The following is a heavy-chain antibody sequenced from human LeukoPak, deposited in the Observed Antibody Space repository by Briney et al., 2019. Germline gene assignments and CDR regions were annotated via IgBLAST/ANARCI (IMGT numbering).Heavy chain of an antibody. CDR2: INVDGSEK. Sequence: GGSLRLSCAASGFSLSNHWVTWVRQAPGKGPEWVAHINVDGSEKDFLDSVRGRFTISRDNSKNSEYLQMNTLRVEDTAVYHCARGHYGLDVWGQGTTVTVSS. CDR3: ARGHYGLDV. CDR1: GFSLSNHW. J-gene: IGHJ6*02. V-gene: IGHV3-7*01.